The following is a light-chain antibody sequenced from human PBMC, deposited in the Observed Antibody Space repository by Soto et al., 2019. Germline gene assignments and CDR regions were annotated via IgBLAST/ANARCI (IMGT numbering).Light chain of an antibody. V-gene: IGLV2-14*01. J-gene: IGLJ1*01. Sequence: QSVLTQAASVSGCPGQSITISCTGTGSDVGGYDYVSWYQHHPGKAPKVMIYEVTNRPSGVSNRFSGSKSGNTASLTISGLLAEDEADYYCSSYTSSSTYVFGTGTKVTV. CDR2: EVT. CDR1: GSDVGGYDY. CDR3: SSYTSSSTYV.